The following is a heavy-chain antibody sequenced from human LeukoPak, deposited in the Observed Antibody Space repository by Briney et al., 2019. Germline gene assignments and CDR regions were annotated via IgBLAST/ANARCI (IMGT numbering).Heavy chain of an antibody. V-gene: IGHV4-59*01. D-gene: IGHD4-17*01. CDR3: ARSYGDYGEYYFDF. J-gene: IGHJ4*02. Sequence: SETLSLTCTVSGVYINNYYWSWIRQPPGKGLEWIGYIYYSGSTNYNSSLKSRVTISVATSKKQFSLKLTSVTAADTAVYYCARSYGDYGEYYFDFWGQGTLVTVSS. CDR1: GVYINNYY. CDR2: IYYSGST.